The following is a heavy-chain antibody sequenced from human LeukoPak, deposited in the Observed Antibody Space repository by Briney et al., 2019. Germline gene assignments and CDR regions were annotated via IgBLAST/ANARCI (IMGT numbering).Heavy chain of an antibody. J-gene: IGHJ6*02. CDR2: ISGSGGST. CDR1: GFTSSSYA. Sequence: GGSLRLSCAASGFTSSSYAMSWVRQAPGKGLEWVSAISGSGGSTYYADSVKGRFTISRDNSKNTLYLQMNSLRAEDTAVYYCAKWYSSSWYYYDYYGMDVWGQGTTVTVSS. V-gene: IGHV3-23*01. D-gene: IGHD6-13*01. CDR3: AKWYSSSWYYYDYYGMDV.